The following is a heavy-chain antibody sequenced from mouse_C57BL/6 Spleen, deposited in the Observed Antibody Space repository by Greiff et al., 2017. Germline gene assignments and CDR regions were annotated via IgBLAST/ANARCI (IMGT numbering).Heavy chain of an antibody. CDR1: GYTFTDYY. J-gene: IGHJ1*03. V-gene: IGHV1-26*01. CDR3: ARAVTTVDWYFDV. Sequence: VQLKQSGPELVKPGASVKISCKASGYTFTDYYMNWVKQSHGKSLEWIGDINPNNGGTSYNQKFKGKATLTVDKSSSTAYMELRSLTSEDSAVYYCARAVTTVDWYFDVWGTGTTVTVSS. CDR2: INPNNGGT. D-gene: IGHD1-1*01.